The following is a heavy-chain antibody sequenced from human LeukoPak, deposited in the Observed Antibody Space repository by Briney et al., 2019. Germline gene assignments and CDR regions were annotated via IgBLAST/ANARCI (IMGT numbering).Heavy chain of an antibody. D-gene: IGHD6-19*01. CDR1: GGSIIAHY. V-gene: IGHV4-4*07. J-gene: IGHJ5*02. CDR2: IYSSGSA. CDR3: ARDVRYASGWSTPES. Sequence: SETLSLTCTVSGGSIIAHYWSWIRQPAGKGLEWIGRIYSSGSANYSPSLKSRVSMSIDTSNNHFSLNLTSVTAADTALYFCARDVRYASGWSTPESWGQGTLVTVSS.